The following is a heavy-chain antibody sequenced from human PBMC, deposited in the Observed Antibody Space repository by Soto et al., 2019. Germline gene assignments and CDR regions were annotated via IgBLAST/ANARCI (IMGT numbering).Heavy chain of an antibody. V-gene: IGHV5-51*01. CDR2: IYPFDSDR. CDR1: GCTFINYW. D-gene: IGHD2-15*01. J-gene: IGHJ3*02. Sequence: PGVSLKVSCEGSGCTFINYWSGWVRQMPGKGLEWMGIIYPFDSDRRYSPSFQGQVTLSVDKSINTAYLQWSSLKASDTAVYYCARHRLRGGTYPEAYEIWGQGTMVTVSS. CDR3: ARHRLRGGTYPEAYEI.